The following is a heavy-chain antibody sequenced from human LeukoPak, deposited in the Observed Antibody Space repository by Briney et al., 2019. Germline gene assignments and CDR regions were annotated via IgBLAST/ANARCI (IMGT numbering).Heavy chain of an antibody. CDR3: ARLYGNYQNYFDY. D-gene: IGHD1-7*01. J-gene: IGHJ4*02. V-gene: IGHV4-59*12. CDR2: IYYSGST. CDR1: GGSISSYY. Sequence: SETLSLTCTVSGGSISSYYWSWIRQPPGKGLEWIGYIYYSGSTNYNPSLKSRVTISVDTSKNQFSLKLSSVTAADTAVYYRARLYGNYQNYFDYWGQGTLVTVSS.